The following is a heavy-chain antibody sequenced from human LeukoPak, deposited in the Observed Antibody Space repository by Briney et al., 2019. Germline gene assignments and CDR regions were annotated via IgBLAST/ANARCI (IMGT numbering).Heavy chain of an antibody. CDR3: VREFDDVNGDYYYIPEY. V-gene: IGHV3-30*02. J-gene: IGHJ4*02. CDR2: IRFDGTNK. D-gene: IGHD3-22*01. CDR1: GFNFSRNG. Sequence: PGGSLRLSCAASGFNFSRNGTHWVRQAPGQGLEWVASIRFDGTNKFYGDSVRGRFTISRDNSKNTLYLQMNSLRAEDTAVYYCVREFDDVNGDYYYIPEYWGRGMLVAVSS.